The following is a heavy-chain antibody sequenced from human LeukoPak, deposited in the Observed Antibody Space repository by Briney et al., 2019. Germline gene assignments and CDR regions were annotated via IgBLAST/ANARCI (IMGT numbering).Heavy chain of an antibody. Sequence: GESLKISCEGSGYSFTNYWIGWVRQMPGKGLEWMGIIYPGDSDTRYSPSFQGQVTISADKSISTAHLQWSTLKASDTAMYYCARQRIAATGGFDAFHIWGQGTMVTVSS. D-gene: IGHD6-13*01. CDR1: GYSFTNYW. J-gene: IGHJ3*02. CDR2: IYPGDSDT. CDR3: ARQRIAATGGFDAFHI. V-gene: IGHV5-51*01.